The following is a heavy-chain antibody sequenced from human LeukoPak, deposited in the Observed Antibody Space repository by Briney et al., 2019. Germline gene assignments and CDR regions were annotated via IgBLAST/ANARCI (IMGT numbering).Heavy chain of an antibody. CDR3: AKGRGCYDPDY. Sequence: PGTSLRLSCAASGFTFSSYALNWVRQAPGKGLEWVSAISGSGDSTYYADSVKGRFTISRDNSKNTLYLQMNSLRAEDTAVYYCAKGRGCYDPDYWGQGTLVTVSA. V-gene: IGHV3-23*01. J-gene: IGHJ4*02. CDR2: ISGSGDST. CDR1: GFTFSSYA. D-gene: IGHD5-12*01.